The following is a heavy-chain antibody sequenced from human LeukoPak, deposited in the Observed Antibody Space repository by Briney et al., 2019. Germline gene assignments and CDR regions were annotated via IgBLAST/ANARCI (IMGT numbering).Heavy chain of an antibody. J-gene: IGHJ4*02. Sequence: QPGGSLRLSCAASGYTFNNYEMSWVRQAPGRGLEWVSYISGSGSTTYYADSVKGRFTISRDNAKNSLYLQMNSLRAEDTAVYYCARSYSGYESFDYWGQGTLVTVSS. V-gene: IGHV3-48*03. CDR2: ISGSGSTT. D-gene: IGHD5-12*01. CDR1: GYTFNNYE. CDR3: ARSYSGYESFDY.